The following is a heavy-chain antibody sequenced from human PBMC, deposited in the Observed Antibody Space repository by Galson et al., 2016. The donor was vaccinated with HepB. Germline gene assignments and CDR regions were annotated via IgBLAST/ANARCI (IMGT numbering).Heavy chain of an antibody. D-gene: IGHD1-26*01. CDR2: ISGSSEAI. J-gene: IGHJ4*02. V-gene: IGHV3-23*01. CDR1: GFTFSTYA. CDR3: ATRLRAPAN. Sequence: SLRLSCAASGFTFSTYAMSWVRQAPGKGLKWVSGISGSSEAIYYADSVKSRFTISRDNSKNALYLQMNSLGAEDTAVYYCATRLRAPANWGQGAQVTVSS.